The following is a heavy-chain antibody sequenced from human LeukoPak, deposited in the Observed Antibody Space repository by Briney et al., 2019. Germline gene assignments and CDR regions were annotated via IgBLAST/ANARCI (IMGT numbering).Heavy chain of an antibody. Sequence: ASVKVSCKVSGEALSELSMHWVRQAPGKGLEWMGGFDPDEGQMIYAQKFKGRVTVTEDRSTDTAYMELRSLRSEDTAVYYCARVYLGGHYGMDVWGQGTTVTVSS. CDR3: ARVYLGGHYGMDV. CDR2: FDPDEGQM. J-gene: IGHJ6*02. V-gene: IGHV1-24*01. D-gene: IGHD3-16*01. CDR1: GEALSELS.